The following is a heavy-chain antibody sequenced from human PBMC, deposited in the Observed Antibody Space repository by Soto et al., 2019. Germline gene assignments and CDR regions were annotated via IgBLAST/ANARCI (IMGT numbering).Heavy chain of an antibody. CDR1: GFTVSNNY. CDR2: ITGTSANT. V-gene: IGHV3-23*01. J-gene: IGHJ4*02. Sequence: GGSLRLSCAASGFTVSNNYMSWVRQAPGKGLEWVSTITGTSANTYYTDSVKGRFAISRDNSQNTLYLQMNSLTTEDTAVYYCAKGGATYGLLTHDYWGQGTLVTVSS. D-gene: IGHD3-9*01. CDR3: AKGGATYGLLTHDY.